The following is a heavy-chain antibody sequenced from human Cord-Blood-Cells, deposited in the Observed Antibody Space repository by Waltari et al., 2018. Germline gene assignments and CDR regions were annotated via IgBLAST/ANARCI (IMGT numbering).Heavy chain of an antibody. CDR1: GFTFSSYG. J-gene: IGHJ4*02. D-gene: IGHD6-6*01. CDR2: ISYDRSNE. Sequence: QVQLVESGGGVVQPGRSLRLSCAASGFTFSSYGMHWVHQAPGKGLGWVAGISYDRSNEYYADSVKGRFTISRDNSKNTLYLQMNSRRAEDTAGYYCAKDWGSSSSLFDYWGQGTLVTVSS. CDR3: AKDWGSSSSLFDY. V-gene: IGHV3-30*18.